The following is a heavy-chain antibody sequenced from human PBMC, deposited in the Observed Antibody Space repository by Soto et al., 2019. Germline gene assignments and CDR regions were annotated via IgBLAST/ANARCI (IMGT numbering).Heavy chain of an antibody. Sequence: QVHLQQLGAGLVKPSETLSLTCAVYGGSISSNKWWSWVRQPPGKGLEWMGEIYHSGSTNYNPSLKSRVTISLDKSKNQFSLKLTSVTAADSAVYYCARDDHIVVVPTSLGAMDVWGQGTTVTVSS. CDR2: IYHSGST. CDR3: ARDDHIVVVPTSLGAMDV. D-gene: IGHD2-2*01. V-gene: IGHV4-4*02. J-gene: IGHJ6*02. CDR1: GGSISSNKW.